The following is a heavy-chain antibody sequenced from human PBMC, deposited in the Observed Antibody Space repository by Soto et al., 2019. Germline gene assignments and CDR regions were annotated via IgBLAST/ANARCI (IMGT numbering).Heavy chain of an antibody. CDR3: AKDDSGAPVAVAGYGYNWLDP. Sequence: GGSLRLSCAASGFTFSSYAMSRVRQAPGKGLEWVSAISGSGGSTYYADSVKGRFTISRDNSKNTLYLQMNSLRAEDTAVYYCAKDDSGAPVAVAGYGYNWLDPWGQGTLVTVSS. CDR1: GFTFSSYA. CDR2: ISGSGGST. D-gene: IGHD6-19*01. J-gene: IGHJ5*02. V-gene: IGHV3-23*01.